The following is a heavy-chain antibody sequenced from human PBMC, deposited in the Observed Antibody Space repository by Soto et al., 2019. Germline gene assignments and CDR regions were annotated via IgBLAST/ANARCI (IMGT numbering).Heavy chain of an antibody. Sequence: ASVKVSCKSSVYTFTGYFMHWVRQAPGQGLEWMGWVNTNSGATKYAQKFQRRITLSRDTSISKDYMELRGLRSEDTDVYYCARGGGTILGPLPWGQGTLVTVSS. D-gene: IGHD3-3*01. CDR1: VYTFTGYF. V-gene: IGHV1-2*02. J-gene: IGHJ5*02. CDR3: ARGGGTILGPLP. CDR2: VNTNSGAT.